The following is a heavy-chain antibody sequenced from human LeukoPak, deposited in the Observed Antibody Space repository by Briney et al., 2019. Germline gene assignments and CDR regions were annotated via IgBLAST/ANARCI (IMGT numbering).Heavy chain of an antibody. CDR1: GFTFSSYA. J-gene: IGHJ4*02. Sequence: GGSLRLSCAASGFTFSSYAMSCVRQAAGKGLEWVSAISGSGGSTYYADSVKGRFTISRDNSKNTLYLQMNCLRAEDTAVYYCAKVVVPAVRGYFDYWGQGTLVTVSS. CDR3: AKVVVPAVRGYFDY. V-gene: IGHV3-23*01. CDR2: ISGSGGST. D-gene: IGHD2-2*01.